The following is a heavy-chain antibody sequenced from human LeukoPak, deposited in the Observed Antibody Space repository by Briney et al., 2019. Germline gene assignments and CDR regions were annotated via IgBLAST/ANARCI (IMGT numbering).Heavy chain of an antibody. D-gene: IGHD6-13*01. Sequence: ASVKVSCKASGYTFTSYGISWVRQAPGQGLEWMGWISAYNGNTNYAQKLLGRVTMTTDTSTSTAYMELRSLRSDDTAVYYCTRTAAGTESNWFDPWGQGTLVTVSS. CDR3: TRTAAGTESNWFDP. J-gene: IGHJ5*02. CDR1: GYTFTSYG. CDR2: ISAYNGNT. V-gene: IGHV1-18*01.